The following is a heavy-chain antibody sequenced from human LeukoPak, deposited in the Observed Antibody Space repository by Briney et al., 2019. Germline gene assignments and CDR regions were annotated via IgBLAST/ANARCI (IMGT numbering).Heavy chain of an antibody. Sequence: GGSLRLSCAASGFTFDDYAMHWVRQAPGKGLEWVSGISWNSGSIGYADSVKGRFTISRDNAKNSLYLQMNSLRAEDTALYYCAKDPDPIYDSSGYFNYWGQGTLVTVSS. CDR3: AKDPDPIYDSSGYFNY. V-gene: IGHV3-9*01. CDR2: ISWNSGSI. J-gene: IGHJ4*02. CDR1: GFTFDDYA. D-gene: IGHD3-22*01.